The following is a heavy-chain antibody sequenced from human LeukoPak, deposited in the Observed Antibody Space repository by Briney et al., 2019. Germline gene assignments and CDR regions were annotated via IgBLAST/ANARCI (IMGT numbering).Heavy chain of an antibody. CDR1: GFTFSSYA. CDR3: VKDDDCSSTSCYAYYYYGMDV. Sequence: GGSLRLSCSASGFTFSSYAMHWVRQAPGKGLGYVSAISSNGGSTYYADSVKGRFTISRDNSKNTLYLQMSSLRAEDTAVYYCVKDDDCSSTSCYAYYYYGMDVWGQGTTVTVSS. CDR2: ISSNGGST. D-gene: IGHD2-2*01. V-gene: IGHV3-64D*09. J-gene: IGHJ6*02.